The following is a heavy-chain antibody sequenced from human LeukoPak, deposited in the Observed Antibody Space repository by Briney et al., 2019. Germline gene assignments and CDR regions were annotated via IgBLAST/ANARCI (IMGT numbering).Heavy chain of an antibody. CDR2: IKQDGSEK. Sequence: GGSLRLSCAASGFTFNNAWMSWVRQAPGKGLEWVANIKQDGSEKNYVDSVKGRFTISRDNAKNSVNLQMNSLRAEDTAVYYCAQLRTNDYWGQGTLVTVSS. D-gene: IGHD4-23*01. J-gene: IGHJ4*02. CDR1: GFTFNNAW. V-gene: IGHV3-7*01. CDR3: AQLRTNDY.